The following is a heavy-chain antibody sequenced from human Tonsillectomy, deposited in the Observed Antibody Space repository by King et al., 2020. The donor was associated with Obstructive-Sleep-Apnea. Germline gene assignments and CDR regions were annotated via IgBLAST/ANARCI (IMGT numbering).Heavy chain of an antibody. V-gene: IGHV3-15*01. Sequence: VQLVESGGDLVKPGGSLRLSCAASGFTFTTAWMTWVRQAPGKGLEWIDRIKTKTDGGTTDYAAPVKGRFTISRDDSKNTLYLQMNSLKTEDTAVYYCTWLFYTRLRDWGQGTLVTVSS. J-gene: IGHJ4*02. CDR1: GFTFTTAW. CDR3: TWLFYTRLRD. D-gene: IGHD2-8*01. CDR2: IKTKTDGGTT.